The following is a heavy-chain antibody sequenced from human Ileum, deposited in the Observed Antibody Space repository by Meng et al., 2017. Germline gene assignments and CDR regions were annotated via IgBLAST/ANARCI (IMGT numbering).Heavy chain of an antibody. J-gene: IGHJ5*02. CDR1: GASCSGYY. CDR3: ARVGYYGSGS. Sequence: VVVLQWGAGRLMPSETPALTCAVYGASCSGYYWIWIRQPPGKGLEWIGEIKHSGSTNYNPSLKSRVTISVDTSKNQFSLKLSSVTAADTAVYYCARVGYYGSGSWGQGTLVTVSS. D-gene: IGHD3-10*01. CDR2: IKHSGST. V-gene: IGHV4-34*01.